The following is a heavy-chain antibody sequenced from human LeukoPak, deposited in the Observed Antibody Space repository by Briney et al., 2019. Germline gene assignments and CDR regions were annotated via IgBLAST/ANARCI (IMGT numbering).Heavy chain of an antibody. CDR2: IYTSGST. D-gene: IGHD3-22*01. CDR1: GGSISSYY. J-gene: IGHJ4*02. Sequence: SETLSLTCTVSGGSISSYYWSWIRQPAGKGLEWIGRIYTSGSTNYNPSLKSRVTMSVDTSKNQFSLRLSSVTAADTAVYYCVISSGYYTYDYWGQGTLVTVSS. V-gene: IGHV4-4*07. CDR3: VISSGYYTYDY.